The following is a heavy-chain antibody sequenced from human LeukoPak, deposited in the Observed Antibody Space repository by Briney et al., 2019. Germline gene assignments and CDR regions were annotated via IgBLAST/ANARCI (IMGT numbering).Heavy chain of an antibody. Sequence: GGSLRLSCAASGFTFSSYSMNWVRQAPGKGLEWVSSISSSSSYIYYADSVKGRFTISRDNAKNSLYLQMNSLRAEDTAVYYCARPIKDYYDSSGYSNWGQGTLVTVSS. CDR1: GFTFSSYS. J-gene: IGHJ4*02. V-gene: IGHV3-21*01. D-gene: IGHD3-22*01. CDR3: ARPIKDYYDSSGYSN. CDR2: ISSSSSYI.